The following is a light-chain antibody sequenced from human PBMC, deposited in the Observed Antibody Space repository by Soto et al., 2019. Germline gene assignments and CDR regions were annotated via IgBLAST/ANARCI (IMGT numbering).Light chain of an antibody. Sequence: QSALTQPRSVSGSPGQSVTLSCTGTSSDVGGYKYVSWYQQHPGKAPKLMIYDVSKRPSGVPDRFSGSKSGNTASLTISGLQAEDEADYYCCSYAGSYTLRVFGGGTKLTVL. CDR1: SSDVGGYKY. CDR3: CSYAGSYTLRV. CDR2: DVS. J-gene: IGLJ2*01. V-gene: IGLV2-11*01.